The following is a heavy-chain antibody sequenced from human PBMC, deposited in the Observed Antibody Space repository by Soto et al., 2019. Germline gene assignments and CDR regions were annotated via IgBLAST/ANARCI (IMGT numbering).Heavy chain of an antibody. J-gene: IGHJ5*02. CDR3: ARRPPYGTGSYLDSHDP. Sequence: EVQLLESGGALVQPGGSLRLSCAASGFLFNTYAMSWVRQTPGKGLEWVSGINDRGGSTYYADSVKGRFTMSRDNFKNAIYLQLSNLRPEDTAVYYCARRPPYGTGSYLDSHDPWGQGTLVSVAS. V-gene: IGHV3-23*01. D-gene: IGHD3-10*01. CDR1: GFLFNTYA. CDR2: INDRGGST.